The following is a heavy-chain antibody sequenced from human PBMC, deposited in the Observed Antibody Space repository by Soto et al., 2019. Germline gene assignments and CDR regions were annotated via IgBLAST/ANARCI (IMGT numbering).Heavy chain of an antibody. CDR2: IYYSGRT. D-gene: IGHD2-2*01. CDR3: ARPGYCSSTSCYADGMDV. Sequence: QLQLQESGPGLVKPSETLSLTCTVSGGSISSSSYYWGWIRQPPGKGLEWIGSIYYSGRTYYNPSLKSRVTISVDTSKNQFSLKLSSVTAADTAVYYCARPGYCSSTSCYADGMDVWGQGTTVTVSS. V-gene: IGHV4-39*01. J-gene: IGHJ6*02. CDR1: GGSISSSSYY.